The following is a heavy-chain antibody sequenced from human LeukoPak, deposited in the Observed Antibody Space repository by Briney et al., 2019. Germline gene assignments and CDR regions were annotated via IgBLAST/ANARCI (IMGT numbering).Heavy chain of an antibody. CDR2: IYPGDSDT. CDR1: GYSFTSYW. D-gene: IGHD2-2*01. V-gene: IGHV5-51*01. Sequence: GESLKISCKGSGYSFTSYWIGWVRQMPGKGLEWMGIIYPGDSDTRYSPSFQGQVTISAGKSISTAYLQWSSLKASDTAMYYCARSGYCSSTSCYRYYYGMDVWGQGTTVTVSS. CDR3: ARSGYCSSTSCYRYYYGMDV. J-gene: IGHJ6*02.